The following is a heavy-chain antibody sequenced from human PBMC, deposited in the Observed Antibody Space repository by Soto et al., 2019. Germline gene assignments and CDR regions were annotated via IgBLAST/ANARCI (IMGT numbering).Heavy chain of an antibody. CDR2: ISVSDAFI. V-gene: IGHV3-23*01. J-gene: IGHJ4*02. CDR1: GFNVGAFA. Sequence: QLGGSLRLSCAASGFNVGAFAVNWVRQAPGKGLEWVSGISVSDAFIYYADSVRGRFSISRDASENILYLQMNSLRVDDTALYYCTRETVAGITGLDYWGPGTLVTVS. CDR3: TRETVAGITGLDY. D-gene: IGHD1-20*01.